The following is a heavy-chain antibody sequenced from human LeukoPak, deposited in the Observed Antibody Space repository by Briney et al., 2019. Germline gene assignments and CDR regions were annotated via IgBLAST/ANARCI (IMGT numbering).Heavy chain of an antibody. Sequence: GGSLRLSCAASGFTFSSYAMSWVRQAPGKGLEWVSAISGSGGSTYYADSVKGRFTISRDNSKNTLYLRMNGLRAEDTAVYYCAKALTKATDYMDVWGKGTTVTVSS. D-gene: IGHD2-2*01. J-gene: IGHJ6*03. CDR1: GFTFSSYA. V-gene: IGHV3-23*01. CDR3: AKALTKATDYMDV. CDR2: ISGSGGST.